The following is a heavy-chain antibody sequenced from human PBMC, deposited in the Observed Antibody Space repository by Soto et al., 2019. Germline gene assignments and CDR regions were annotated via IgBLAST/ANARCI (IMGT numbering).Heavy chain of an antibody. V-gene: IGHV1-18*01. J-gene: IGHJ4*02. CDR2: INPYNLNT. CDR1: GYTFTNFH. D-gene: IGHD2-8*01. Sequence: ASVKNSCKASGYTFTNFHISWVRQAPGQGLEWMGWINPYNLNTNYAQKLQGRVTMTTDTSTSTTYMELRSLRSDDTAVYYCARRGLSMLKPFDSWGQGTLVTVSS. CDR3: ARRGLSMLKPFDS.